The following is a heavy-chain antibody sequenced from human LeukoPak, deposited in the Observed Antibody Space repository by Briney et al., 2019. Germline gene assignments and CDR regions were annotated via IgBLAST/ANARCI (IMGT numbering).Heavy chain of an antibody. CDR1: GYAFTGYY. Sequence: ASVKVSCKASGYAFTGYYMHWVRQAPGQGLEWMGWINPNSGGTNYAQKFQGRVTMTRDTSISTAYMELSRLRSDDTAVYYCARGYYYDSSGFYYGMDVWGQRTKVTGS. CDR2: INPNSGGT. CDR3: ARGYYYDSSGFYYGMDV. D-gene: IGHD3-22*01. J-gene: IGHJ6*01. V-gene: IGHV1-2*02.